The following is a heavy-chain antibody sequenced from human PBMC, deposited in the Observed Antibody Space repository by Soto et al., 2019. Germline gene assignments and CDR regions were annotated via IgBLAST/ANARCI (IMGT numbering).Heavy chain of an antibody. D-gene: IGHD2-15*01. CDR3: AGERYCSGGSCYWAYYYYYGMDV. V-gene: IGHV3-48*02. J-gene: IGHJ6*02. CDR1: GFTFSSYS. CDR2: VSSSSSTI. Sequence: GGSLRLSCAASGFTFSSYSMNWVRQAPGKGLEWVSYVSSSSSTIYYADSVKGRFTISRDNAKNSLYPQMNSLRDEDTAVYYCAGERYCSGGSCYWAYYYYYGMDVWGQGTTVTVSS.